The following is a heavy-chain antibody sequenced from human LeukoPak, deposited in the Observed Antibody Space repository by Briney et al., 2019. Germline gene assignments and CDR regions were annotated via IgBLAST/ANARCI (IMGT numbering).Heavy chain of an antibody. D-gene: IGHD3-10*01. CDR3: ARNRTGTFDF. Sequence: ASVKVSCKASGYTFRDYGINWVRQAPGQGLEWMGWISGDSYDTKYEQKVQGRVTMTTDTSTSTAYMELGSLRSDDTAVYYCARNRTGTFDFWGQGTLVTVSS. CDR1: GYTFRDYG. CDR2: ISGDSYDT. V-gene: IGHV1-18*01. J-gene: IGHJ4*02.